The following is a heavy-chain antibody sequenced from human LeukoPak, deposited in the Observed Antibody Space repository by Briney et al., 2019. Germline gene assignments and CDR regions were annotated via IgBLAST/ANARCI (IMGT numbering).Heavy chain of an antibody. CDR1: GGSISSSSYY. J-gene: IGHJ4*02. CDR3: ARRGTAIDY. CDR2: IYYSGST. V-gene: IGHV4-39*01. D-gene: IGHD5-18*01. Sequence: ETSETLSLTCTVSGGSISSSSYYWGWIRQPPGKGLEWIGSIYYSGSTYYNPSPKSRVTISVDTSKNQFSLKLSSVTAADTAVYYCARRGTAIDYWGQGTLVTVSS.